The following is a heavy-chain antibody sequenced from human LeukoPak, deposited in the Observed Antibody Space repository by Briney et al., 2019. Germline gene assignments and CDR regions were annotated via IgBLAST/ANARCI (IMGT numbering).Heavy chain of an antibody. CDR3: ARSRQASGLFNS. CDR2: IYDRGPA. J-gene: IGHJ5*01. D-gene: IGHD3-10*01. V-gene: IGHV4-30-2*01. CDR1: GYAITSGGFS. Sequence: PSETLSLTCTVSGYAITSGGFSWNWIRQPPGKGLEWIGCIYDRGPAYYNPSLKSRFTISVDRPKNQFFLNVASLTAADTAVYYCARSRQASGLFNSWGQGTWSSFPQ.